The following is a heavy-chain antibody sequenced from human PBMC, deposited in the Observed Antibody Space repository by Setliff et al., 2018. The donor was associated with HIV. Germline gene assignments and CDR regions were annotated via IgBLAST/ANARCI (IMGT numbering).Heavy chain of an antibody. V-gene: IGHV4-39*02. CDR2: VHYTGNT. CDR3: AREGDGIDF. CDR1: GGSITSTTYY. D-gene: IGHD2-21*02. Sequence: SETLSLTCTVSGGSITSTTYYWGWIRQPPGKGLEWIGTVHYTGNTYHNPSLKSRVTISVEASKNQISLKLTAVTAADSAVYYCAREGDGIDFWGQGTLVTVSS. J-gene: IGHJ4*02.